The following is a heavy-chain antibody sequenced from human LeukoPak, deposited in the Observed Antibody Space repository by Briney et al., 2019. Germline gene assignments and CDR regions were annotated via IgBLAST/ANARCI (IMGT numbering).Heavy chain of an antibody. CDR3: ARVSWPGRGSRFDP. CDR2: VYHNGAT. J-gene: IGHJ5*02. Sequence: PSETLSLTCTVSGYAITSGYYWGWVRQSPGKGLEWIGDVYHNGATFDNPSLKSRLSISVDTSKNQFSLKLRSVTASDTAIYYCARVSWPGRGSRFDPWGQGTLVTVSS. D-gene: IGHD3-16*01. CDR1: GYAITSGYY. V-gene: IGHV4-38-2*02.